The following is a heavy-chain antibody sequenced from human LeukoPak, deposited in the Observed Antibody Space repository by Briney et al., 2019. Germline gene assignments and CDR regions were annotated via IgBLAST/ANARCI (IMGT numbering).Heavy chain of an antibody. D-gene: IGHD3-10*01. CDR1: GGSFSGYY. CDR3: ARGPRFGAKIDY. CDR2: INHSGST. Sequence: SETLSLTCAVYGGSFSGYYWSWIRQPPGKGLEWIGEINHSGSTKYNPSLKNRVTISVDTSKNQFSLKLSSVTAADTAVYYCARGPRFGAKIDYWGQGTLVTVSS. J-gene: IGHJ4*02. V-gene: IGHV4-34*01.